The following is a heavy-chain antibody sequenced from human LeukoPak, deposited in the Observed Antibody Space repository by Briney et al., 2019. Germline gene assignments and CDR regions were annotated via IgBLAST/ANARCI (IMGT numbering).Heavy chain of an antibody. CDR1: GFSFSNYV. CDR3: ARERDGGFAFDI. D-gene: IGHD2-15*01. J-gene: IGHJ3*02. CDR2: IMPNGETR. Sequence: GGSLRLSCAASGFSFSNYVMHWVRQAPGKGLEYVSAIMPNGETRGYANSMKRRFTISRDNSKNTLYLQMGSLRAEDMAIYCCARERDGGFAFDIWGQGTLVTVSS. V-gene: IGHV3-64*01.